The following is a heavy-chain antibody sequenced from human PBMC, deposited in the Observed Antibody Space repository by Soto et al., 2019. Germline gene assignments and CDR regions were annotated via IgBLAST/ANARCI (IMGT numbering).Heavy chain of an antibody. J-gene: IGHJ2*01. CDR3: AKDGYYYDSSGYFPLYWYFDL. CDR1: GFTFSSYG. V-gene: IGHV3-30*18. Sequence: QVQLVESGGGVVQPGRSLRLSCAASGFTFSSYGMHWVRQAPGKGLEWVAVISYDGSNKYYADSVKGRFTISRDNSKNTLYLQMNSLRAEDTAVYYCAKDGYYYDSSGYFPLYWYFDLWGRGTLVTVSS. CDR2: ISYDGSNK. D-gene: IGHD3-22*01.